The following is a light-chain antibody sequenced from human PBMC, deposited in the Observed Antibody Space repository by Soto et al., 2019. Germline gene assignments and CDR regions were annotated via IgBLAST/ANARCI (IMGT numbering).Light chain of an antibody. V-gene: IGKV1-5*01. CDR2: DAS. CDR3: HQYKSYTPYT. Sequence: DIQMTQSPSALSASLGDRVTITCRASHSIDTSLAWYQQRPGKVPNLLIFDASSLASGVPSRFSGGGSGTEFTLTISNLQPDDSGTYYCHQYKSYTPYTIGQGTKVEIK. J-gene: IGKJ2*01. CDR1: HSIDTS.